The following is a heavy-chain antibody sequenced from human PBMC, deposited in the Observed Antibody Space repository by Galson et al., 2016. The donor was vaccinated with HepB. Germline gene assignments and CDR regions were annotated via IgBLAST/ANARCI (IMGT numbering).Heavy chain of an antibody. Sequence: QSGAEVKKPGESLKISCKGSGYSFTSYWIAWVRQMPGKGLESMGIIYPRDSDTRYSPSFQGQVTISVEKSITTAYLQWSSLKASDTAMYYCTRLSTHSTYDHDFWGQGTLVTVSS. CDR1: GYSFTSYW. CDR3: TRLSTHSTYDHDF. V-gene: IGHV5-51*01. D-gene: IGHD5-12*01. CDR2: IYPRDSDT. J-gene: IGHJ4*02.